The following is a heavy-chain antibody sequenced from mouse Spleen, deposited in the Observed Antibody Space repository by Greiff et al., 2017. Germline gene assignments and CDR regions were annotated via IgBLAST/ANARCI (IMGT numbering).Heavy chain of an antibody. V-gene: IGHV1-15*01. D-gene: IGHD1-1*01. CDR3: TRSYYGSSYEGYWYFDV. Sequence: QVQLQQSGAELVRPGASVTLSCKASGYTFTDYEMHWVKQTPVQGLEWIGAIDPETGGTAYNQKFKGKAILTADKSSSTAYMELRSLTSEDSAVYYCTRSYYGSSYEGYWYFDVWGTGTTVTVSS. CDR2: IDPETGGT. J-gene: IGHJ1*03. CDR1: GYTFTDYE.